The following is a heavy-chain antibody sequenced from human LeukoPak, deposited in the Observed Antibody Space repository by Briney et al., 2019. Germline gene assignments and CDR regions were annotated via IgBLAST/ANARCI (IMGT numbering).Heavy chain of an antibody. J-gene: IGHJ4*02. V-gene: IGHV3-30*18. D-gene: IGHD4-17*01. CDR2: ISYDGSNK. Sequence: PGRSLRLSCAASGFTFSSYGMHWVRQAPAKGLEWVAIISYDGSNKYYADSVKGRFTISRDNSKNTLYLQMNSLRAEDTAVYYCAKSTTVTQRGYFDYWGQGTLVTASS. CDR1: GFTFSSYG. CDR3: AKSTTVTQRGYFDY.